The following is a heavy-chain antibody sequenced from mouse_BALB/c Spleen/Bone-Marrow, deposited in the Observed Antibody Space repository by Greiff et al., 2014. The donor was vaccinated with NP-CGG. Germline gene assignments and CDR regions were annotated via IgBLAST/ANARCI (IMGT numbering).Heavy chain of an antibody. CDR3: SRGVLAYFDY. D-gene: IGHD2-14*01. CDR1: GYAFTNYN. Sequence: EVQLVESGPELVKPGASVKVSCKASGYAFTNYNMNWVKQSHGKSLEWIGYIDPYSGGTNYNQKFGGKATLTVDKSSSTAYMHLNSLTSEDSAVYYCSRGVLAYFDYWGQGTTLTVSS. V-gene: IGHV1S135*01. J-gene: IGHJ2*01. CDR2: IDPYSGGT.